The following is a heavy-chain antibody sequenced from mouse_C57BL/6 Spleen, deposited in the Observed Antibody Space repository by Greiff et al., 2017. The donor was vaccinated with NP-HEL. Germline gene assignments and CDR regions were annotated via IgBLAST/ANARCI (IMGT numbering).Heavy chain of an antibody. V-gene: IGHV1-18*01. CDR2: INPNNGGT. Sequence: VQLQQSGPELVKPGASVKIPCKASGYTFTDYNMDWVKQSHGKSLEWIGDINPNNGGTIYNQKFKGKATLTVDKSSSTAYMELRSLTSEDTAVXYCARRYYGSSPYYYAMDYWGQGTSVTVSS. CDR1: GYTFTDYN. D-gene: IGHD1-1*01. CDR3: ARRYYGSSPYYYAMDY. J-gene: IGHJ4*01.